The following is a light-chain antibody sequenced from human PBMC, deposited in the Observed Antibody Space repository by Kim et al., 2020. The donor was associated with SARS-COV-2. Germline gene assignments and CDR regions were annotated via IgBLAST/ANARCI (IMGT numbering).Light chain of an antibody. CDR3: CSYAGSSTWV. Sequence: GQSITISVTGTSSDVGSYNLVSWYQQHPGKAPKLMIYEVSKRPSGVSNLFSGSKSGNAASLTISGLQAEDEADYYCCSYAGSSTWVFGGGTQLTVL. CDR1: SSDVGSYNL. V-gene: IGLV2-23*02. CDR2: EVS. J-gene: IGLJ3*02.